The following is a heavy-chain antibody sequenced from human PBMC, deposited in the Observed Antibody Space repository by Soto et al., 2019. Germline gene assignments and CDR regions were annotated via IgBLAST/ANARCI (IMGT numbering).Heavy chain of an antibody. D-gene: IGHD1-7*01. CDR3: AGTTSHQWYYMDV. CDR2: TYYRSRWYN. CDR1: GDSVSSNSAA. J-gene: IGHJ6*03. V-gene: IGHV6-1*01. Sequence: SQTLSLTCAISGDSVSSNSAAWNWIRLSPSRGLEWLARTYYRSRWYNDYAVSVRSRITVNPDTSKKQYSLQLTSVTPEDTAVYYCAGTTSHQWYYMDVWGKGTTVTVSS.